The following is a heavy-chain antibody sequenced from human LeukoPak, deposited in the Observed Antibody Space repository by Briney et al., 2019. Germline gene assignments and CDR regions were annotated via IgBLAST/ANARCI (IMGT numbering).Heavy chain of an antibody. CDR3: ARGATRDFDY. Sequence: PGGSLRLSCAASGFTFSDYYMSWMRQAPGKGLEWVSYISSSGNSIYYADSVKGRFTISRDNAKNSLYLQMNSLRAEDTAMYYCARGATRDFDYWGQGTLVPVSS. D-gene: IGHD2-15*01. CDR1: GFTFSDYY. J-gene: IGHJ4*02. V-gene: IGHV3-11*01. CDR2: ISSSGNSI.